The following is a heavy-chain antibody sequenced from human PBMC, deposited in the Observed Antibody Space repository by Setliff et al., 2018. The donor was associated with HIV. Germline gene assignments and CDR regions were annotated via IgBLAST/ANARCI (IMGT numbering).Heavy chain of an antibody. CDR3: AQMSISASVYFDY. CDR1: GGSISSDDHY. V-gene: IGHV4-30-4*08. Sequence: KPSETLSLTCTVSGGSISSDDHYWSWIRQTPGKGLEWIGYIFNTGSTYYKSSLASRLTMSIDTSRNQFSLKLRSVTAADTAVYFCAQMSISASVYFDYWGQGTLVTVSS. CDR2: IFNTGST. D-gene: IGHD2-21*01. J-gene: IGHJ4*02.